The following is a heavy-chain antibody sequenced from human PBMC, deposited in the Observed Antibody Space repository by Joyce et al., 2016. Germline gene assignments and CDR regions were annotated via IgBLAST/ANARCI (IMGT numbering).Heavy chain of an antibody. J-gene: IGHJ5*02. Sequence: QVQLVQSGTEVKMPGASVKVSCKVYGDALTELALHWVRQVPGKGPEWMGGFKPEKDRIVYAEKFRDRVTVTEDRSTDTGYMEMRGLRSDDTATYYCTSERTAETTGFDPWGQGTQVLVTT. CDR3: TSERTAETTGFDP. V-gene: IGHV1-24*01. CDR2: FKPEKDRI. D-gene: IGHD2-21*02. CDR1: GDALTELA.